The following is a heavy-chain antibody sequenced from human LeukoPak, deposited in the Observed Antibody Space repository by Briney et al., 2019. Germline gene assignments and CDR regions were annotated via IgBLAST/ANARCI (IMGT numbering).Heavy chain of an antibody. CDR3: ARFGDYGGYFQH. J-gene: IGHJ1*01. CDR2: IYYSGST. CDR1: AGSISSHY. Sequence: PSETLSLTCTVSAGSISSHYWSWIRPPPGKGLEWIGYIYYSGSTNYNPSLKSRVIISVDTSKNQFSLKLSSVTAADTAVYYCARFGDYGGYFQHWGQGTLVTVSS. V-gene: IGHV4-59*11. D-gene: IGHD4-17*01.